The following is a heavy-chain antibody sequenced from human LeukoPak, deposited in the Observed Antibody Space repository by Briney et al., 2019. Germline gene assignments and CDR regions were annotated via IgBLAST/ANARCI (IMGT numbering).Heavy chain of an antibody. CDR3: ARSPLLWFGEPRGNAFDI. CDR2: INHSGST. J-gene: IGHJ3*02. V-gene: IGHV4-34*01. CDR1: GGSFSGYY. D-gene: IGHD3-10*01. Sequence: SETLSLTCAVYGGSFSGYYWSWIRQPPGKGLEWIGEINHSGSTNYNPSLKGRVTISVDTSKNQFSLKLSSVTAADTAVYYCARSPLLWFGEPRGNAFDIWGQGTMVTVSS.